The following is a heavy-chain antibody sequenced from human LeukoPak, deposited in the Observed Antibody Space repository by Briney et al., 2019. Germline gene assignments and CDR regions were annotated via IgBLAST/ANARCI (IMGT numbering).Heavy chain of an antibody. CDR2: IYYSGST. D-gene: IGHD1-14*01. CDR3: ARGITFFDY. CDR1: GGSISPYY. Sequence: PSETLSLTCTVSGGSISPYYWSWIRQPPGKGLEWIGYIYYSGSTKYNPFLKSRVTISLDTSKNQFSLKLKSVTAADTAIYYCARGITFFDYWGQGTLVTVSS. V-gene: IGHV4-59*01. J-gene: IGHJ4*02.